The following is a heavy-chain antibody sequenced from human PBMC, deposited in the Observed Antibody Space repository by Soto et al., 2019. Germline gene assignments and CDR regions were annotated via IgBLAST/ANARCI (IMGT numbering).Heavy chain of an antibody. D-gene: IGHD4-4*01. J-gene: IGHJ6*02. CDR2: TSYNGAVK. CDR1: GFDFRSYG. CDR3: AKHQDRYYSNALWGLDV. V-gene: IGHV3-30*18. Sequence: QVQLVESGGGVVQPGRPLRLSCEASGFDFRSYGIHWVRQAPGKGLEWVAFTSYNGAVKHYAESVKGRFTVSRDDSKNTVHLQMNSLRPGVTAVYYCAKHQDRYYSNALWGLDVWGQGTTVTVSS.